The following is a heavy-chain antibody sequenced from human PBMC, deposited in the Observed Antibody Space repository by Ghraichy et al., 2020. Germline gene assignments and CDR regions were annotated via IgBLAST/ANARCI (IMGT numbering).Heavy chain of an antibody. CDR1: GFDLSTFA. V-gene: IGHV3-23*01. D-gene: IGHD3-10*01. J-gene: IGHJ6*03. CDR3: VKNRGRRVQNYYMDV. Sequence: GGSLRLSCAVSGFDLSTFAMDWVRQAPGKGLEWVSFLSSSGRRAYYTDSVVGRFTISKDSAKNILYLQMSSLSVEDTAIYYCVKNRGRRVQNYYMDVWGKGTTVTVSS. CDR2: LSSSGRRA.